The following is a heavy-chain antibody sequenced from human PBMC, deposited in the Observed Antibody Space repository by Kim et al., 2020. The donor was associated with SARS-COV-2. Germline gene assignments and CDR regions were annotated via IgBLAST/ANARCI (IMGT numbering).Heavy chain of an antibody. Sequence: ASVKVSCKTSGYTFSDYYIHWVRQAPGLGLEWMGRIDPSSGDIDFAQRFQARVTMTVDASISTAYMELRGLTSDDTAVYFCVRSSDSFHFDSWGQGTLVT. CDR3: VRSSDSFHFDS. V-gene: IGHV1-2*06. D-gene: IGHD5-12*01. J-gene: IGHJ4*02. CDR2: IDPSSGDI. CDR1: GYTFSDYY.